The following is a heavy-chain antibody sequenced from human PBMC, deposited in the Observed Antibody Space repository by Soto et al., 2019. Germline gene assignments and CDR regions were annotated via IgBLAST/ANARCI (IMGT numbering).Heavy chain of an antibody. J-gene: IGHJ6*02. CDR2: ISGSGST. CDR1: GFTFSTYA. V-gene: IGHV3-23*01. Sequence: DVQLLESGGGLVQPGGSLRLSCAASGFTFSTYAMTWVRQAPGKGLEWVSAISGSGSTFYADSVKGRFTISRDNARNSLYLQMNSLRAEDTALYYCVKGRGSYEVKFGLGVWGQGTTVTVSS. CDR3: VKGRGSYEVKFGLGV. D-gene: IGHD6-25*01.